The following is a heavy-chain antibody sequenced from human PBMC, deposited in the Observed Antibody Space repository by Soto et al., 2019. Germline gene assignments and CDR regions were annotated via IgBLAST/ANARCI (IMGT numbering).Heavy chain of an antibody. Sequence: PSETLSLTCAVSGGSISSGGYSWSWIRQPPGKGLEWIGYIYHSGSTYYNPSLKSRVTISVDRSKNQFSLKLSSVTAADTAVYYCARGPAVGYYYDSSGYYGIPFDYWGQGTLVTVSS. J-gene: IGHJ4*02. CDR3: ARGPAVGYYYDSSGYYGIPFDY. D-gene: IGHD3-22*01. CDR1: GGSISSGGYS. V-gene: IGHV4-30-2*01. CDR2: IYHSGST.